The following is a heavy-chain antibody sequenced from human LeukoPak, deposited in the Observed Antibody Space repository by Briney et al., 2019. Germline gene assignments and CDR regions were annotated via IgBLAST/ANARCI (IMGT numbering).Heavy chain of an antibody. V-gene: IGHV4-59*01. D-gene: IGHD3-22*01. CDR2: IYYSGSI. Sequence: SETLSLTCTVSGGSISSYYWSWIRQPPGKGLEWIGYIYYSGSINYNPSLKSRVTISVDTSKNQFSLKLSSVTAADTAVYYCATTYYYDSSGYYYYGMDVWGQGTTVTVSS. CDR3: ATTYYYDSSGYYYYGMDV. CDR1: GGSISSYY. J-gene: IGHJ6*02.